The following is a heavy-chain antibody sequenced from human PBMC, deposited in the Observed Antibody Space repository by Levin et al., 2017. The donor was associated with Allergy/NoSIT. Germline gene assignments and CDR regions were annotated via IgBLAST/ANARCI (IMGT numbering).Heavy chain of an antibody. J-gene: IGHJ4*02. CDR2: IRNSGDNT. CDR1: GFTFRNYA. CDR3: AKDRDKYGWDFDY. V-gene: IGHV3-23*01. Sequence: LSLTCGASGFTFRNYAMNWVRQAPGKGLEWVSSIRNSGDNTYYADSVKGRFTISRDNSKDTLYLQMNSLRAEDTAVYYCAKDRDKYGWDFDYWGRGTLVTVSS. D-gene: IGHD6-19*01.